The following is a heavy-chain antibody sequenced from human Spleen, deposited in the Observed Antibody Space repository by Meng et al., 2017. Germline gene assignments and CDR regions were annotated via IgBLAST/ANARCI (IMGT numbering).Heavy chain of an antibody. V-gene: IGHV3-73*01. D-gene: IGHD6-19*01. Sequence: GVLKISCAASGSIISGSDIHWVRQASGKGLEWVGRIVTKTKNYATAYAASVKGRFTISRDDSVNTGYLQMNSLRSEDTALYYCTVYITGHMWGRGTMVTVSS. CDR2: IVTKTKNYAT. J-gene: IGHJ3*02. CDR1: GSIISGSD. CDR3: TVYITGHM.